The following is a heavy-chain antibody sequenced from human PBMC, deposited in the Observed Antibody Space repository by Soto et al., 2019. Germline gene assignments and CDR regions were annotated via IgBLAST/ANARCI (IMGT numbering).Heavy chain of an antibody. V-gene: IGHV4-4*02. J-gene: IGHJ4*02. CDR1: GGSISSSNW. CDR2: IYHSGST. CDR3: AREGGGYRFDD. D-gene: IGHD1-26*01. Sequence: SETLSLTCAVSGGSISSSNWWSWVRQPPGKGLEWIGEIYHSGSTNYNPSLKSRVTISVDPPKNQISLRLTSVTAADTAVFYCAREGGGYRFDDCGKGILVTVSS.